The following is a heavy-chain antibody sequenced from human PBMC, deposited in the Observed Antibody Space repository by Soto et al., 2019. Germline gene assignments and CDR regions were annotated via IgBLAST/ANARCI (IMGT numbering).Heavy chain of an antibody. D-gene: IGHD6-13*01. Sequence: QVQLVESGGGVVQPGRSLRLSCAASGFTFSSYGMHWVRQAPGKGLEWGAVIWYDGSNKYYADSVKGRFTISRDNSKITRYLQMNSLRAEDTAVYYCARDLFPWAADGTPEGVWGQGTTVTVSS. CDR3: ARDLFPWAADGTPEGV. CDR1: GFTFSSYG. V-gene: IGHV3-33*01. J-gene: IGHJ6*02. CDR2: IWYDGSNK.